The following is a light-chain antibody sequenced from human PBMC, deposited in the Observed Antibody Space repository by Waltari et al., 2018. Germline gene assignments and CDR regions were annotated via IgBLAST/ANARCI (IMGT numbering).Light chain of an antibody. CDR2: GAS. V-gene: IGKV3-20*01. CDR1: QSISSSS. J-gene: IGKJ1*01. Sequence: EIVLTQSPGTLSLSPGEGATLSCRASQSISSSSLAWYQQKPGQAPRLLIYGASIRATGIPDRFSGSGSGTDFALTISRLEPEDFAVYYCQQLALRTFGQGTKVEIK. CDR3: QQLALRT.